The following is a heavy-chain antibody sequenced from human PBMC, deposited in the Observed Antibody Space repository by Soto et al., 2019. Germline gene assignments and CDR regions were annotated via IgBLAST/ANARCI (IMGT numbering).Heavy chain of an antibody. CDR3: NRGSEYDFWSGYF. CDR1: GGTSTRYA. V-gene: IGHV1-69*06. Sequence: QERLVQSGAEVRKPGSSVKVSCKVTGGTSTRYAINWVRQAPGQGLEWMGGIVPMFGTSKYAQKFQGRVTSTADKSTNIDYMELRSMRSEDTAVYYCNRGSEYDFWSGYFWGQGPLVSVSS. CDR2: IVPMFGTS. J-gene: IGHJ4*02. D-gene: IGHD3-3*01.